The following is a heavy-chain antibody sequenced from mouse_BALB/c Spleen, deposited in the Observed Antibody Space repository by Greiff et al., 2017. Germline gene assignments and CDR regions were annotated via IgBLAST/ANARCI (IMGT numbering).Heavy chain of an antibody. Sequence: VQLQQSGAELVKPGASGKLSCTASGFNIKDTYMHWVKQRPEQGLEWIGRIDPANGNTKYDPKFQGKATITADTSSNTAYLQLSSLTSEDTAVYYCASYISTVVPYFDYWGQGTTLTVSS. V-gene: IGHV14-3*02. CDR1: GFNIKDTY. CDR2: IDPANGNT. CDR3: ASYISTVVPYFDY. J-gene: IGHJ2*01. D-gene: IGHD1-1*01.